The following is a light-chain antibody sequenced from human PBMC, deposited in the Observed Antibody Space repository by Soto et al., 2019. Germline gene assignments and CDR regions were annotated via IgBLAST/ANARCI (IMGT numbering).Light chain of an antibody. Sequence: QSVLTQPPSVSGAPGQWVTISCTGSSSNFGAGFDVHWYQQLPGTAPKLLIYDITNRPSGVPDRSSGSKSGTSASLAITGLQAEDEAVYYCQSYDRSLSGYVFGTGTKVTVL. J-gene: IGLJ1*01. CDR3: QSYDRSLSGYV. CDR2: DIT. V-gene: IGLV1-40*01. CDR1: SSNFGAGFD.